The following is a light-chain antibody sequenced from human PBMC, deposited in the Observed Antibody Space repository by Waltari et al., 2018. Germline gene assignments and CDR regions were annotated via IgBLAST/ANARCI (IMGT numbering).Light chain of an antibody. CDR1: QSISSY. Sequence: DTQMTQSLSSLSASVGDRVTITCRASQSISSYLNWYQQKPGKAPKLLIYAASSLQSGVPSRFSGSGSGTDFTLTISSLQPEDFATYYCQQSYSTPLTFGGGTKVEIK. J-gene: IGKJ4*01. CDR2: AAS. CDR3: QQSYSTPLT. V-gene: IGKV1-39*01.